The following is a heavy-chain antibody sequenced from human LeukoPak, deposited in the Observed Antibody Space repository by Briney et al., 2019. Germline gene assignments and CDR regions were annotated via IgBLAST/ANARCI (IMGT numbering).Heavy chain of an antibody. J-gene: IGHJ6*03. CDR2: INPSGGST. D-gene: IGHD2-2*01. V-gene: IGHV1-46*01. Sequence: ASVKVSCKASGYTFTSYYMHWVRQAPGQGLEWMGIINPSGGSTSYAQKFQGRVTMNRDMSTSTVYMELSSLRPEDTAVYYCARVPICSSTSCFDYYYYYMDVWGKGTTVTVSS. CDR1: GYTFTSYY. CDR3: ARVPICSSTSCFDYYYYYMDV.